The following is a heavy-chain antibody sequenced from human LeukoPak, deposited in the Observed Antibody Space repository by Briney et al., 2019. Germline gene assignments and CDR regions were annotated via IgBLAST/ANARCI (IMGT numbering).Heavy chain of an antibody. D-gene: IGHD3-22*01. CDR2: INPNSGGT. Sequence: ASVKVTCKASGYTFTSYGISWVRQAPGQGLEWMGRINPNSGGTNYAQKFQGRVTMTRGTSISTAYMELSRLRSDGTAVYYCARASYDSSGFRVFDYWGQGTLVTVSS. J-gene: IGHJ4*02. CDR3: ARASYDSSGFRVFDY. V-gene: IGHV1-2*06. CDR1: GYTFTSYG.